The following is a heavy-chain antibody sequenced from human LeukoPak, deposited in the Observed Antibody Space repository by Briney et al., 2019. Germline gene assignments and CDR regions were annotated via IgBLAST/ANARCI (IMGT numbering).Heavy chain of an antibody. CDR2: IIYSGSI. Sequence: SETLSLTCTVSGASITGYYWSWIRQPPGKRLEWIGYIIYSGSINYNPSLKSRVTISIDTSKNQLYLQLTSVTAADTAVYYCARVTDWNDLDYWGQGTLVTVSS. V-gene: IGHV4-59*01. CDR3: ARVTDWNDLDY. D-gene: IGHD1-1*01. CDR1: GASITGYY. J-gene: IGHJ4*02.